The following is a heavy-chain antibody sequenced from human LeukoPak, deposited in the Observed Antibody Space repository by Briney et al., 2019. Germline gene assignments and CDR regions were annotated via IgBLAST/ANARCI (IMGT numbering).Heavy chain of an antibody. Sequence: ASVKVSCKASGYTFTGYYMHWVRQAPGQGLEWMGWMNPNSGNTGYAQKFQGRVTMTRNTSISTAYMELSSLRSEDTAVYYCARGLGARADPWGQGTLVTVSS. V-gene: IGHV1-8*02. CDR3: ARGLGARADP. CDR1: GYTFTGYY. CDR2: MNPNSGNT. J-gene: IGHJ5*02. D-gene: IGHD6-6*01.